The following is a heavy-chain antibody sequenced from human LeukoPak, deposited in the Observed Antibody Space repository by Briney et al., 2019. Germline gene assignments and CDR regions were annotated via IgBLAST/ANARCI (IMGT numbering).Heavy chain of an antibody. CDR3: ARDHYYDSSGYHYFDS. D-gene: IGHD3-22*01. V-gene: IGHV1-69*05. CDR2: IIPIFGTA. Sequence: EASVKVSCKASGGTFSSYAISWVRQAPGQGLEWMGGIIPIFGTANYAQKFQGRVTITTDESTSTAYMELSSLRAEDTALYYCARDHYYDSSGYHYFDSWGQGTLVTVSS. CDR1: GGTFSSYA. J-gene: IGHJ4*02.